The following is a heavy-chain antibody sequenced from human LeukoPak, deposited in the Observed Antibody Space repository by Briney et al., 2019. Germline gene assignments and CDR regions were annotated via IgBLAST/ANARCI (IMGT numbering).Heavy chain of an antibody. D-gene: IGHD4-23*01. Sequence: GASVKVSCKVSGYTLTELSIHWVRQAPGKGLEWMGGFDPEDGERIYAQKFQGRVTITTDESTSTAYMELSSLRSEDTAVYYCARVLNSDAFDIWGQGTMVTVSS. J-gene: IGHJ3*02. CDR1: GYTLTELS. CDR2: FDPEDGER. CDR3: ARVLNSDAFDI. V-gene: IGHV1-24*01.